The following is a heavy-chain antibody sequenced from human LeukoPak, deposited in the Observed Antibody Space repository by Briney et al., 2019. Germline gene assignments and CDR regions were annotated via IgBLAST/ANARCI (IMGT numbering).Heavy chain of an antibody. V-gene: IGHV1-46*01. CDR2: INPSGGST. J-gene: IGHJ5*02. CDR1: GYTFTSYY. Sequence: ASVKVSCKASGYTFTSYYMHWVRQAPGQGLEWMGIINPSGGSTSYAQKFQGRVTMTRDTSTSTAYVELSSLRSEDTAVYYCARELSVPAAPFDPWGQGTLVTVSS. D-gene: IGHD2-2*01. CDR3: ARELSVPAAPFDP.